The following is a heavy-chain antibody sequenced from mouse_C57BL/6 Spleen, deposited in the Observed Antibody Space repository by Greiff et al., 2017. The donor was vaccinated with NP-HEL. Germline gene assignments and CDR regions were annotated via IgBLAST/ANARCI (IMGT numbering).Heavy chain of an antibody. CDR3: ARAYDYDGYWYFDV. J-gene: IGHJ1*03. CDR1: GFTFSSYA. Sequence: VQLKQSGGGLVKPGGSLKLSCAASGFTFSSYAMSWVRQTPEKRLEWVATISDGGSYTYYPDNVKGRFTISRDNAKNNLYLQMSHLKSEDTAMYYCARAYDYDGYWYFDVWGTGTTVTVSS. D-gene: IGHD2-4*01. CDR2: ISDGGSYT. V-gene: IGHV5-4*01.